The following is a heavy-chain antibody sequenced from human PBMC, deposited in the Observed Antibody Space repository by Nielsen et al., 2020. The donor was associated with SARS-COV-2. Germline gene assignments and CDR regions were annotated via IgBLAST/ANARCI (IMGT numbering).Heavy chain of an antibody. J-gene: IGHJ6*02. CDR1: GFTFSSYS. CDR3: AADSLGLGSGYTIYYYYGMDV. CDR2: ISSSSSYI. Sequence: GESLKISCAASGFTFSSYSMNWVRQAPGKGLEWVSSISSSSSYIYYADSVKGRFTISRDNAKNSLYLQMNSLRSEDTAVYYCAADSLGLGSGYTIYYYYGMDVWGQGTTVTVSS. D-gene: IGHD5-12*01. V-gene: IGHV3-21*04.